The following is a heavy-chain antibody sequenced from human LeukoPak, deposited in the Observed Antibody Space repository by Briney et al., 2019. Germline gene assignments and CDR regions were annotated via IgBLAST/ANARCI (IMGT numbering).Heavy chain of an antibody. CDR2: ISSNGGST. J-gene: IGHJ6*02. V-gene: IGHV3-64*01. CDR3: GRVTTCCGGDCYYYYGMDV. Sequence: GGSLRLSCAASGFTFSSYAMHWVRQAPGKGLEYVSAISSNGGSTYYANSEKGRFTISRDNSKNTLYLQMGSLRAEDMAVYYCGRVTTCCGGDCYYYYGMDVWGQGTTVAVSS. CDR1: GFTFSSYA. D-gene: IGHD2-21*02.